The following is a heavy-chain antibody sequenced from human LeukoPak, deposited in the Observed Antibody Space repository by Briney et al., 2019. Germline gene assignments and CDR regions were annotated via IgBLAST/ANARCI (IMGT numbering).Heavy chain of an antibody. V-gene: IGHV3-74*01. Sequence: PGGSLRLSCAASGFTFSSYGMHWVGQAPGKGLLWVSRINSDGSSTSYADSVKGRFTISRDNAKNTLYLQVNSLRAEDTAVYYCAREWLLSYDAFDIWGQGTMVTVSS. J-gene: IGHJ3*02. CDR3: AREWLLSYDAFDI. D-gene: IGHD3-3*01. CDR1: GFTFSSYG. CDR2: INSDGSST.